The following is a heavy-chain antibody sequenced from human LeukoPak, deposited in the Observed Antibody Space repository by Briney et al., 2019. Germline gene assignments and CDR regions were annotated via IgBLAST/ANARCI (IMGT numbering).Heavy chain of an antibody. CDR1: GFTFDDYA. J-gene: IGHJ4*02. D-gene: IGHD5-12*01. CDR2: INWNSDSI. Sequence: GRSLRLSCAVSGFTFDDYAMHWVRQVPGKGLDWVSGINWNSDSIGYADSVKGRFTTSRDNAKNSLYLQMNSLRAEDTAFYYCAINGGGDSGYGNFDYWGQGTLVTVSS. V-gene: IGHV3-9*01. CDR3: AINGGGDSGYGNFDY.